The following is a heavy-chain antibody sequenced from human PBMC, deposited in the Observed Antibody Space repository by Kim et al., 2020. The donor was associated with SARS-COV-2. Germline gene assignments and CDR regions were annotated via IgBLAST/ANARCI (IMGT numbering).Heavy chain of an antibody. D-gene: IGHD3-3*02. CDR2: INTDGSST. CDR3: AREVLDRFS. J-gene: IGHJ5*02. CDR1: GFTFSSYW. Sequence: GGSLRLSCEASGFTFSSYWMYWVRQAPGKGLVWVSRINTDGSSTSYADSVKGRFTISRDNAKNTLYLQMNSLRAEDTAVFYCAREVLDRFSWGQGTLVTVSS. V-gene: IGHV3-74*01.